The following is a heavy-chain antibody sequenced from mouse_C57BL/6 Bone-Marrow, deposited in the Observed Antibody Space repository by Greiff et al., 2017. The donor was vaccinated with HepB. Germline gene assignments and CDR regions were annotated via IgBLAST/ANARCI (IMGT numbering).Heavy chain of an antibody. Sequence: EVMLVESGGGLVQPGGSLKLSCAASGFTFSDYYMYWVRQTPEKRLEWVAYISNGGGSTYYPDTVKGRFTISRDNAKNTLYLQMSRLKSEDTAMYYCARLSWAWFAYWGQGTLVTVSA. CDR3: ARLSWAWFAY. J-gene: IGHJ3*01. CDR1: GFTFSDYY. D-gene: IGHD4-1*01. CDR2: ISNGGGST. V-gene: IGHV5-12*01.